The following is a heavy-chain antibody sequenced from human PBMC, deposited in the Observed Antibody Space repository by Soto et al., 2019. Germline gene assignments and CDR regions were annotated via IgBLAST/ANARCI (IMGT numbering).Heavy chain of an antibody. CDR1: GYSFASYW. V-gene: IGHV5-51*01. CDR2: IYPGDSDT. J-gene: IGHJ6*02. Sequence: PGESLKISCQGSGYSFASYWIGWVRQMPGKDLEGMGIIYPGDSDTRYSPSFQGQVTISADKSLRTAYLQWTSLKASDTALYYCARTRSFTLGFYYDGMDVWGQGTTVTVS. D-gene: IGHD6-6*01. CDR3: ARTRSFTLGFYYDGMDV.